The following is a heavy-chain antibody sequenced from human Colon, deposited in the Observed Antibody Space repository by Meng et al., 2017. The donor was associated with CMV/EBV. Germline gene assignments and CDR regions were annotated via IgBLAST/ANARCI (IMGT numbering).Heavy chain of an antibody. CDR2: IVPVFASA. D-gene: IGHD3/OR15-3a*01. J-gene: IGHJ5*02. V-gene: IGHV1-69*01. CDR3: ARVALTYYDFWSGNYRLDP. CDR1: FSSFT. Sequence: FSSFTISWVRQAPGQGLEWVGGIVPVFASANYAQKFHDRVTITADESTSTVFLELSSLRSDDTAVYYCARVALTYYDFWSGNYRLDPWGQGTLVTVSS.